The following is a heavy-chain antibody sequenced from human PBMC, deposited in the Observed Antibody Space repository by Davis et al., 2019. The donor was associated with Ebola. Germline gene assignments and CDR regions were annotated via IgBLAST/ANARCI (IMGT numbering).Heavy chain of an antibody. D-gene: IGHD1-7*01. CDR2: ISGDGGST. Sequence: GESLKISCAASGFTFDDYAMHWVRQAPGKGLEWVSLISGDGGSTYYADSVKGRFTISRDNAKNSLYLQMNSLRAEDTAVYYCARGSYWNYSLDYWGQGTLVTVSS. V-gene: IGHV3-43*02. CDR1: GFTFDDYA. J-gene: IGHJ4*02. CDR3: ARGSYWNYSLDY.